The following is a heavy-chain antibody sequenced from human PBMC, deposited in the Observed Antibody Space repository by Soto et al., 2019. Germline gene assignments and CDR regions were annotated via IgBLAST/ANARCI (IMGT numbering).Heavy chain of an antibody. Sequence: GGSLRLSCAASGFTFSSYAMSWVRQAPGKGLEWVSAISGSGGSTYYADSVKGRFTISRDSSKNTLYLQMNSLRAEDTAVYYCAKFPLYGGNYFDYWGQGTLDTVSS. D-gene: IGHD4-17*01. CDR1: GFTFSSYA. CDR2: ISGSGGST. V-gene: IGHV3-23*01. J-gene: IGHJ4*02. CDR3: AKFPLYGGNYFDY.